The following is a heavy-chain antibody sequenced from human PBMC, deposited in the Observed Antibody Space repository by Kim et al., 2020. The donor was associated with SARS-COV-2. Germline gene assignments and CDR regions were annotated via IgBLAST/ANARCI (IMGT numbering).Heavy chain of an antibody. CDR3: ARQTYYDSSGYYRPRYYYYGMDV. D-gene: IGHD3-22*01. CDR2: IYPGDSDT. V-gene: IGHV5-51*01. J-gene: IGHJ6*02. Sequence: GESLKISCKGSGYSFTSYWIGWVRQMPGKGLEWMGIIYPGDSDTRYSPSFQGQVTISADKSISTAYLQWSSLKASDTAMYYCARQTYYDSSGYYRPRYYYYGMDVWGQGTTVTVSS. CDR1: GYSFTSYW.